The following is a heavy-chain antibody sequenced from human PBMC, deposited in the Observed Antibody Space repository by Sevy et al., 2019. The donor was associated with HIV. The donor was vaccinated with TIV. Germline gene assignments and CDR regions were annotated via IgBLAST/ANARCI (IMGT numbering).Heavy chain of an antibody. V-gene: IGHV3-30*18. CDR1: GFTFSNFG. CDR3: AKDLHNKYESGDYWVGAFDN. Sequence: GGSLRLSCAASGFTFSNFGMHWVRQAPGKGLEWVAVISFDGSEHYYADSVKGRLTISRDNSKNTLFLEMKSLRAEDTAVYYCAKDLHNKYESGDYWVGAFDNWGQGTRVTVSS. D-gene: IGHD3-22*01. CDR2: ISFDGSEH. J-gene: IGHJ4*02.